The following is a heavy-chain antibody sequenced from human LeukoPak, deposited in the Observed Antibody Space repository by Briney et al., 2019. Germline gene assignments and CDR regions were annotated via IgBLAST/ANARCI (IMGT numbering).Heavy chain of an antibody. CDR2: IYYSGST. D-gene: IGHD2-15*01. CDR1: GGSISSGGYY. Sequence: PSQTLSLTCTVSGGSISSGGYYWSWIRQHPGKGLEWIGYIYYSGSTYYNPSLKSRVTISVDTSKNQFSLKLSSATAADTAVYYCARMVVAAKIGWDNWFDPWGQGTLVTVSS. CDR3: ARMVVAAKIGWDNWFDP. J-gene: IGHJ5*02. V-gene: IGHV4-31*03.